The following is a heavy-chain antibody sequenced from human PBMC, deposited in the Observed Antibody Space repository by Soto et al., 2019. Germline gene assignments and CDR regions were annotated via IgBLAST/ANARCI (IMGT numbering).Heavy chain of an antibody. CDR1: GDSITTNW. CDR2: IYHSGTT. J-gene: IGHJ4*02. D-gene: IGHD6-19*01. V-gene: IGHV4-4*02. CDR3: ARHIAVPRTRGFDY. Sequence: QVHLQESGPGLVKPSGTLSLTCAVSGDSITTNWWSWVRQPPGKGLEWIGEIYHSGTTNYNPSLRGRVTISVDKSKNKFSLYLTTGAAADSAIYYCARHIAVPRTRGFDYWGQGNLVTVSS.